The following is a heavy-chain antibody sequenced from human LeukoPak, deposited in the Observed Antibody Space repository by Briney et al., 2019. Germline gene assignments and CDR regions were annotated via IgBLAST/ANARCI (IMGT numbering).Heavy chain of an antibody. CDR2: ISGSGVST. Sequence: GGSLRLSCAASGFTFSSYAMSWVRQAPGKGLELVSAISGSGVSTYYADSVKGRFTISRDNSKNTLYLQMNSLRAEDTAVYYCARGRDGYNWIDYWGQGTLVTVSS. CDR3: ARGRDGYNWIDY. D-gene: IGHD5-24*01. CDR1: GFTFSSYA. V-gene: IGHV3-23*01. J-gene: IGHJ4*02.